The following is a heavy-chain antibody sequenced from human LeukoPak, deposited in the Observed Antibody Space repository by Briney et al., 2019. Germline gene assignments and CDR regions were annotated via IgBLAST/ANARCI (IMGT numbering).Heavy chain of an antibody. V-gene: IGHV3-21*01. CDR3: ARVLETDCSGGSCYSGLDY. CDR1: GFTFSRYN. J-gene: IGHJ4*02. D-gene: IGHD2-15*01. CDR2: ISRTGNYI. Sequence: GGSLRLSCAASGFTFSRYNMNWVRQAPGKGLEWVSSISRTGNYIYYADSVKGRFTIFRDNAQNSLFLQMNSLRVEDTAVYYCARVLETDCSGGSCYSGLDYWGQGTLVTVSS.